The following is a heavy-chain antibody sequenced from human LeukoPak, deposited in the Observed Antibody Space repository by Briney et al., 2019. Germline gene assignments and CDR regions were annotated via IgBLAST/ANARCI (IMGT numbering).Heavy chain of an antibody. D-gene: IGHD3-22*01. CDR1: GFTFSSYS. J-gene: IGHJ3*02. CDR2: ISSSSSTI. Sequence: GGSLRLSCAASGFTFSSYSMNWVRQAPGKGLEWVSYISSSSSTIYYADSVKGRFTISRDNAKNSLYLQMNSLRDEDTAVYYCAGGVEGSYYYDSSGKGNAFDIWGQGTMVTVSS. CDR3: AGGVEGSYYYDSSGKGNAFDI. V-gene: IGHV3-48*02.